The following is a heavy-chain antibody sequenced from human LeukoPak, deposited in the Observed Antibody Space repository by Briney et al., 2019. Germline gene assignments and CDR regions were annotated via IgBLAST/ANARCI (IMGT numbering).Heavy chain of an antibody. J-gene: IGHJ4*02. CDR1: GYTFTSCD. CDR2: MNPNSGNT. Sequence: RASVKVSCKASGYTFTSCDTNWVRQATGQGLEWMGWMNPNSGNTGYAQKFQGRVTMTRNTSISTAYMELSSLRSDDTAVYYCSRGTRSWDSWGQGTLLTVSS. V-gene: IGHV1-8*01. CDR3: SRGTRSWDS.